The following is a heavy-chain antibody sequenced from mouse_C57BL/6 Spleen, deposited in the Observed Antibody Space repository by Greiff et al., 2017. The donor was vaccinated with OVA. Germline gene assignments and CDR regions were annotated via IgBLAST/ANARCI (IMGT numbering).Heavy chain of an antibody. V-gene: IGHV1-82*01. CDR2: IYPGDGDT. CDR3: APFYYGNYWYFDV. Sequence: QVQLQQSGPELVKPGASVKISCKASGYAFSSSWMNWVKQRPGKGLEWIGRIYPGDGDTNYNGKFKGKATLTADKSSSTAYMQLSSLTSEDSAVYFCAPFYYGNYWYFDVWGTGTTVTVSS. CDR1: GYAFSSSW. D-gene: IGHD2-1*01. J-gene: IGHJ1*03.